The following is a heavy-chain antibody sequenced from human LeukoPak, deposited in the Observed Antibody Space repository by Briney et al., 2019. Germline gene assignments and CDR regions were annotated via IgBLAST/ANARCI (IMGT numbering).Heavy chain of an antibody. Sequence: GGSLRLSCAASGFTFSSYSMNWVRQAPGKGLEWVSPISSSGSYMYYADSLKGRFTISRDNAKNSLYLQMNSLRAEDTAVYYCARDLCSGGSCYSIDYWGQGTLVTVSS. CDR2: ISSSGSYM. J-gene: IGHJ4*02. CDR3: ARDLCSGGSCYSIDY. CDR1: GFTFSSYS. V-gene: IGHV3-21*01. D-gene: IGHD2-15*01.